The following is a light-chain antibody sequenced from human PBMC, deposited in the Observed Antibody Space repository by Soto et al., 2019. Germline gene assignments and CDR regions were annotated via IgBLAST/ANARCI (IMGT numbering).Light chain of an antibody. CDR3: QQYNKWRT. V-gene: IGKV3-15*01. Sequence: DIVMTQSPATLSASPGERATLSCRASQSVSSNLAWYQQKPGQAPRLLIYGASTRATGIPARISGSGSGTEFTLTITSLQSEDFAVYYCQQYNKWRTFGQGTKVDIK. CDR2: GAS. J-gene: IGKJ1*01. CDR1: QSVSSN.